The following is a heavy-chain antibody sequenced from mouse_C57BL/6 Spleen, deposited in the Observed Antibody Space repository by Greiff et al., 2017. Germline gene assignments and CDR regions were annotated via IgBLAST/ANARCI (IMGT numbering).Heavy chain of an antibody. J-gene: IGHJ3*01. V-gene: IGHV2-5*01. D-gene: IGHD2-3*01. CDR2: IWRGGST. Sequence: QVHVKQSGPGLVQPSQSLSITCTVSGFSLTSYGVHWVRQSPGKGLEWLGVIWRGGSTDYNAAFMSRLSINKDNSKSQVFFKMNSLQADDTAIYYCAKNSGGYYVPFAYWGQGTLVTVSA. CDR1: GFSLTSYG. CDR3: AKNSGGYYVPFAY.